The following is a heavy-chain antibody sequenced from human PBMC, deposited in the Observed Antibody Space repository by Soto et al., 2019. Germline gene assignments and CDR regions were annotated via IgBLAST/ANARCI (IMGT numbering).Heavy chain of an antibody. D-gene: IGHD3-22*01. Sequence: ASVKVSCKASGDTFSSYGISWVRQAPGQGLEWMGGIIPLFGKTNYAQKFQGRVTITADKSTNTAYMELSSLRSEDTAIHYCARVNYYDSSGYYGYFDFWGQGTLVTVSS. CDR2: IIPLFGKT. CDR1: GDTFSSYG. CDR3: ARVNYYDSSGYYGYFDF. J-gene: IGHJ4*02. V-gene: IGHV1-69*06.